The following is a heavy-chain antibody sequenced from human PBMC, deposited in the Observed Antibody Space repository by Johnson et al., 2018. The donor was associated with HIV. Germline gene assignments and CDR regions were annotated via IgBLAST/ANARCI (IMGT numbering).Heavy chain of an antibody. Sequence: QMMLVESGGGVVQPGGSLRLSCAASGFTFSNHGLHWVRQAPGKGLEWVAVISYDGSNKYYADSVKGRFTISSDNSKNMLYLQMNSLRGEDTAVYYCAKERLALLSNVWGSVDAFDMWGQGTMVTVSS. J-gene: IGHJ3*02. CDR3: AKERLALLSNVWGSVDAFDM. D-gene: IGHD3-16*01. V-gene: IGHV3-30-3*02. CDR2: ISYDGSNK. CDR1: GFTFSNHG.